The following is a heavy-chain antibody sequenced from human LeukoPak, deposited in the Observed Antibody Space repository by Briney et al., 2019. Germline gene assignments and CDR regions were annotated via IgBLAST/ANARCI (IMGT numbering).Heavy chain of an antibody. CDR1: GFTFSSYA. D-gene: IGHD3-16*01. V-gene: IGHV3-66*02. CDR3: AGRRVLDASFDY. Sequence: GGSLRLSCAASGFTFSSYAMSWVRQAPGKGLEWVSVIYSGDNTYYVETVKGRFTISRDNSKNTLFLQMNRLRAEDTAVYYCAGRRVLDASFDYWGQGTLVTVSS. J-gene: IGHJ4*02. CDR2: IYSGDNT.